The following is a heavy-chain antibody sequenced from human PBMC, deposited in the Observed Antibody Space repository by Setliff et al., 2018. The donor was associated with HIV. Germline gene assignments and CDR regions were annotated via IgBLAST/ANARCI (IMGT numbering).Heavy chain of an antibody. CDR3: ARDDHGALMGVIIRYYYMDV. Sequence: PGESLRLSCAASGFTFSSYTMNWVRQAPGKGLEWVSSISSSSYYIYYADSVKGRFTISRDNAKNSLYLQMNSLRAEDTAVYYCARDDHGALMGVIIRYYYMDVWGKGTTVTVSS. D-gene: IGHD3-10*01. J-gene: IGHJ6*03. CDR1: GFTFSSYT. CDR2: ISSSSYYI. V-gene: IGHV3-21*01.